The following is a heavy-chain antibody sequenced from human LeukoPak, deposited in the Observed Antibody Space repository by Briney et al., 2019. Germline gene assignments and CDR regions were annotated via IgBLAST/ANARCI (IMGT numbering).Heavy chain of an antibody. Sequence: SETMSLTCTVSGGSISSYYWSWIQQPPGKGLEWIGYIYYSGSTNYNPSLKSRVTISVDTSKNQFSLKLSSVTAADTAVYYCARLCSGGSCYRYYYYYMDVWGKGTTVTVSS. D-gene: IGHD2-15*01. V-gene: IGHV4-59*01. CDR3: ARLCSGGSCYRYYYYYMDV. J-gene: IGHJ6*03. CDR2: IYYSGST. CDR1: GGSISSYY.